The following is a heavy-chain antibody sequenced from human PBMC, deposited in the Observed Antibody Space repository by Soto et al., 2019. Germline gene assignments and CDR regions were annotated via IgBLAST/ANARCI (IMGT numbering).Heavy chain of an antibody. D-gene: IGHD4-17*01. J-gene: IGHJ6*02. CDR2: IYYSGST. Sequence: QVQLQESGPGLVKPSQTLSLTCTVSGGSISSGGYYWSWIRQHPGKGLEWIGYIYYSGSTYYNPALKSRVTITVDTSKNQFSLKLSSVTAADTAVYYCARDVTVTSPYYYYYGMDVWGQGTTVTVSS. CDR1: GGSISSGGYY. CDR3: ARDVTVTSPYYYYYGMDV. V-gene: IGHV4-31*03.